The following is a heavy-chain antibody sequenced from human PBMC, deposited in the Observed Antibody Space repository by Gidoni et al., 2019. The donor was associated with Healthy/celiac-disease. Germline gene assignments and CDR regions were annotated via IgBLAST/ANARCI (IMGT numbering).Heavy chain of an antibody. V-gene: IGHV3-11*05. D-gene: IGHD2-2*01. J-gene: IGHJ4*02. CDR2: ISSSSSYT. CDR1: GFTFSDYY. CDR3: ARDFRDSASDY. Sequence: QVQLVESGGGLVKPGGSLRLSCAASGFTFSDYYMSWIRQAPGKGLEWVSYISSSSSYTNYADSVKGRFTISRDNAKNSLYLQMNSLRAEDTAVYYCARDFRDSASDYWGQGTLVTVSS.